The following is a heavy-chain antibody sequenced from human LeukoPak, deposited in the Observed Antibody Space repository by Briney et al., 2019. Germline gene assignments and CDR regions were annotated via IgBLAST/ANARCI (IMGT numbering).Heavy chain of an antibody. J-gene: IGHJ5*02. CDR1: GGSFSGYY. CDR3: ARGYDSSGYLTSNYNWFDP. D-gene: IGHD3-22*01. V-gene: IGHV4-34*01. Sequence: PSETLSLTCAVYGGSFSGYYWSWIRQPPGKGLEWIGEINHSGSTNYNPSLKSRVTISVDTSKNQFSLKLSSVTAADTAVYYRARGYDSSGYLTSNYNWFDPWGQGTLVTVSS. CDR2: INHSGST.